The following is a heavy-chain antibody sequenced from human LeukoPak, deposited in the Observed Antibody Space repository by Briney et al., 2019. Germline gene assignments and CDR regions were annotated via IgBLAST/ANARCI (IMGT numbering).Heavy chain of an antibody. V-gene: IGHV3-23*01. CDR3: TRGPIHLWLYSGMDV. CDR1: GFSFSSYA. J-gene: IGHJ6*02. Sequence: PGGSLRLSCAASGFSFSSYAMSWVRQAPGKGLEWVSAITGSGVSTYYADSVKGRFTISKDNSKNTLYLQMNSLNMEDTAVYYCTRGPIHLWLYSGMDVWGQGTTVIVSS. D-gene: IGHD5-18*01. CDR2: ITGSGVST.